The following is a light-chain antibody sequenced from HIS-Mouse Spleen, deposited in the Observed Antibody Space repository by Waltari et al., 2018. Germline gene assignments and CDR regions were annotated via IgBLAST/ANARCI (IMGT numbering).Light chain of an antibody. Sequence: SYELTQPPSVSVSPGQTARITCPGDALQTKYASWYQQKSGQAPVLVIYEDSKRPSGIPERFSGSSSGTMATLTISGAQVEDEADYYCYSTDSSGNHRRVFGGGTKLTVL. V-gene: IGLV3-10*01. J-gene: IGLJ3*02. CDR1: ALQTKY. CDR2: EDS. CDR3: YSTDSSGNHRRV.